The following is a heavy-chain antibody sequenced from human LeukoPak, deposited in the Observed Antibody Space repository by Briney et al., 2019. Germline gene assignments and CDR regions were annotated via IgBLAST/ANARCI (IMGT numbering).Heavy chain of an antibody. CDR2: ISYDGSNK. D-gene: IGHD3-9*01. CDR3: ARSPRPTLTGYYKEPPPGD. J-gene: IGHJ4*02. CDR1: GFTFSTYN. V-gene: IGHV3-30*04. Sequence: PLGGSLRLSCAASGFTFSTYNMNWVRQAPGKGLEWVAVISYDGSNKYYADSVKGRFTISRDNSKNTLYLQMNSLRAEDTAVYYCARSPRPTLTGYYKEPPPGDWGQGTLVTVSS.